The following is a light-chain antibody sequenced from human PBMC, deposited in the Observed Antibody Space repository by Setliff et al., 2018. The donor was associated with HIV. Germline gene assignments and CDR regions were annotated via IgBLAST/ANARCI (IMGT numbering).Light chain of an antibody. CDR1: SSDVGGYNY. CDR2: DFN. Sequence: QSVLTQPASVSGSPGQSITISCTETSSDVGGYNYVSWYQQHPGKAPKLIIFDFNNRPSGISNRFSGSKSGNTASLTISGLQAEDEADYCCSSYTSSSTPSYVFGTGTKVTVL. V-gene: IGLV2-14*01. CDR3: SSYTSSSTPSYV. J-gene: IGLJ1*01.